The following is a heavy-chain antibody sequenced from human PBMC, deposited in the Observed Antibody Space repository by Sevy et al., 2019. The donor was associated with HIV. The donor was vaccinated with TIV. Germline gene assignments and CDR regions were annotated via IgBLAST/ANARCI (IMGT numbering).Heavy chain of an antibody. CDR3: ASYYDSSGYYMGSGY. CDR2: ISGSGGST. J-gene: IGHJ4*02. V-gene: IGHV3-23*01. CDR1: GFTFSSYA. D-gene: IGHD3-22*01. Sequence: GGSLRLSCAASGFTFSSYAMSWVRQAPGKGLEWVSAISGSGGSTYYADSVKGRFTISRDNSKNTLYLQMNSLRAEDTAVYYSASYYDSSGYYMGSGYWGQGTLVTVSS.